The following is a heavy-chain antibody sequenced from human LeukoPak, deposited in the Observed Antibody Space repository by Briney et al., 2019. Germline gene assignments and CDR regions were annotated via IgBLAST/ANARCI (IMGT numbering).Heavy chain of an antibody. V-gene: IGHV4-59*01. J-gene: IGHJ2*01. D-gene: IGHD2-8*02. CDR3: AKIGPGYWYFDL. CDR1: GGSISSFY. CDR2: ISNSGST. Sequence: SETLSLTCAVSGGSISSFYWSWIRLPPGKGLEWIGYISNSGSTNYNPSLKSRVTISVDTSKNQFSLNMRSMTAADTAIYYCAKIGPGYWYFDLWGRGTLVTVSP.